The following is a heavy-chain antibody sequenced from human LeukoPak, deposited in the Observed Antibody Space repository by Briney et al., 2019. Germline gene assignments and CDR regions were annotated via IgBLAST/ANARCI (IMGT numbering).Heavy chain of an antibody. V-gene: IGHV3-33*06. J-gene: IGHJ5*02. Sequence: GGSLRLSCAASGFTFSSYGMHWVRQAPGKGLEWVAVIWYDGSNKYYADSVKGRFTISRDNSKNTLYLQMNSLRAGDTAVYYCANNYGDYLNWFDPWGQGTLVTVSS. CDR3: ANNYGDYLNWFDP. CDR2: IWYDGSNK. CDR1: GFTFSSYG. D-gene: IGHD4-17*01.